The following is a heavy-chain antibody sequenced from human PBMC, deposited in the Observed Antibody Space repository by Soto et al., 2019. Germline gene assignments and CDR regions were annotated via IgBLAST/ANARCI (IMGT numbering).Heavy chain of an antibody. D-gene: IGHD2-21*02. Sequence: GGSLRLSCAASGFTVSSNYMSWVRQAPGKGQERVSVIYNGGSTYYADSMKGRFTISRHKSKNTLYLQMNSLRAEDTVLYYCVTGYCGGDCYYYHYIGMAVWGQGTKITAS. J-gene: IGHJ6*02. CDR2: IYNGGST. CDR1: GFTVSSNY. V-gene: IGHV3-53*04. CDR3: VTGYCGGDCYYYHYIGMAV.